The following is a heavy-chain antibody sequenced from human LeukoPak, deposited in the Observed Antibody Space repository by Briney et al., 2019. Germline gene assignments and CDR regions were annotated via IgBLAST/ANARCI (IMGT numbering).Heavy chain of an antibody. V-gene: IGHV6-1*01. D-gene: IGHD2-15*01. CDR2: TYYRSQWYT. CDR1: GGSVSTNTAA. CDR3: ARDGWPAFDY. Sequence: SQTLSLTCAISGGSVSTNTAAWNWIRQSPSRGLEWLGRTYYRSQWYTDYAVSVKSRVTINPDTSRNQFSLQLNSVTPEDTAVYFSARDGWPAFDYWGQGTLVTVSS. J-gene: IGHJ4*02.